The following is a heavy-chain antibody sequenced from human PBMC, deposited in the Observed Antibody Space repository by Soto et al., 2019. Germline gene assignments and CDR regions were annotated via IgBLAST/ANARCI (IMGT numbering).Heavy chain of an antibody. D-gene: IGHD3-10*01. CDR1: GYRFTSYW. V-gene: IGHV5-51*01. CDR2: IYPGDSDT. CDR3: ARLSLLWFGEPHNYGMDV. J-gene: IGHJ6*02. Sequence: PGESLKISCQGSGYRFTSYWIGWVRQMPGKGLEWMGIIYPGDSDTRYSPSFQGQVTISADKSISTAYLQWSSLKASDTAMYYCARLSLLWFGEPHNYGMDVWGQGTTVTVSS.